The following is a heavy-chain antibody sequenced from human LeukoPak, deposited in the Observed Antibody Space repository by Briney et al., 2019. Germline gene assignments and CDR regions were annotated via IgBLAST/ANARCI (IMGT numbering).Heavy chain of an antibody. D-gene: IGHD3-10*01. Sequence: SETLSLTCAVYGGSFSGYYWSWIRQPPGKGLEWIGEIYHSGSTNYNPSLTSRVTISVDTSKNQFSLKLSSVTAADTAVYYCARDPLWFGELYGMDVWGQGTTVTVSS. CDR3: ARDPLWFGELYGMDV. CDR1: GGSFSGYY. V-gene: IGHV4-34*01. CDR2: IYHSGST. J-gene: IGHJ6*02.